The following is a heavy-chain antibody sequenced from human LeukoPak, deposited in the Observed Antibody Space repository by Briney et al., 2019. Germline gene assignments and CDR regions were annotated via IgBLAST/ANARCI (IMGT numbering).Heavy chain of an antibody. V-gene: IGHV3-30*03. Sequence: GGSLRLSCAASGFTFSSYGMHWVRQAPGKGLEWVAVISYDGSNKYYADSVKGRFTISRDNSKNTLYLQMNSLRAEDTAVYYCARDIGWVRAEIDHWGQGTLVTVSS. CDR3: ARDIGWVRAEIDH. D-gene: IGHD5-24*01. CDR2: ISYDGSNK. J-gene: IGHJ4*02. CDR1: GFTFSSYG.